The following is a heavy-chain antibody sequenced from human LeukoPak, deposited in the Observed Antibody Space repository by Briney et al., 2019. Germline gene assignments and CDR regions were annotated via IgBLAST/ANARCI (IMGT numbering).Heavy chain of an antibody. D-gene: IGHD6-19*01. CDR2: ISAYNGNT. Sequence: ASVKVFCKASGYTFTSYGISWVRQAPGQGLEWMGWISAYNGNTNYAQKLQGKVTMTTDTSTSTAYMELRSLRSDDTAVYYCAREGSSGWYHYYYGMDVWGQGTTVTVSS. CDR3: AREGSSGWYHYYYGMDV. V-gene: IGHV1-18*01. J-gene: IGHJ6*02. CDR1: GYTFTSYG.